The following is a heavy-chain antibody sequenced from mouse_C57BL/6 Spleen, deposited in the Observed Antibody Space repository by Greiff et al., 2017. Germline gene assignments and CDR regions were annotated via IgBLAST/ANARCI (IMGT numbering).Heavy chain of an antibody. D-gene: IGHD2-2*01. CDR2: IYPSDSET. J-gene: IGHJ1*03. CDR3: ARDYGYDDKYFDV. Sequence: QGLEWIGNIYPSDSETHYNQKFKDKATLTVDKSSSTAYMQLSSLTSEDSAVYYCARDYGYDDKYFDVWGTGTTVTVSS. V-gene: IGHV1-61*01.